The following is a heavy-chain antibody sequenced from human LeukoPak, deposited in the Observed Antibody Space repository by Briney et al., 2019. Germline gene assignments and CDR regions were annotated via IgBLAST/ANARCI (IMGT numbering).Heavy chain of an antibody. V-gene: IGHV3-74*01. CDR3: ARGVGYGALVDY. D-gene: IGHD4-17*01. CDR1: GITLSSYW. J-gene: IGHJ4*02. Sequence: GGVLRLSCAASGITLSSYWMHWVRQAPGKGPVWVSRINSDGSSTDYVDSVKGRFTISRDNAKNTLYLQMNSLRAEDTAVYYCARGVGYGALVDYWGQGTLVTVSS. CDR2: INSDGSST.